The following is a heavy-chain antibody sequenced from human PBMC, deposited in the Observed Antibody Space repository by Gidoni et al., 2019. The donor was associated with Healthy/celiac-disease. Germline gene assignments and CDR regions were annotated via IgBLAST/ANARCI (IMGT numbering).Heavy chain of an antibody. Sequence: QVQLVESGGGGVQPGRSLRPSCAASGLTFSSYGMHWGRQAPGKGLEWVAVISYDGSNKYYADSVKGRFTISRDNSENTLYLQMDSLRAEDKAVYYCAKDRGYSYGPRLGMDVWGQGTTVTVSS. D-gene: IGHD5-18*01. V-gene: IGHV3-30*18. CDR3: AKDRGYSYGPRLGMDV. CDR1: GLTFSSYG. J-gene: IGHJ6*02. CDR2: ISYDGSNK.